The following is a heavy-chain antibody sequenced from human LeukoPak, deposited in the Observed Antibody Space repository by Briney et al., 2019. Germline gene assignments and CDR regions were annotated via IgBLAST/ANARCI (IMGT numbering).Heavy chain of an antibody. CDR2: ISYDGSNK. CDR1: GFTFNSFG. V-gene: IGHV3-30*03. D-gene: IGHD3-16*01. Sequence: GGSLRLSCATSGFTFNSFGMHWVRQAPGKGLEWVAFISYDGSNKDYADSVKGRFTISRDNSKNTLYLQVNSLRAEDTAVYYCARNPRLIWDLYFDYWGQGTLVTVSS. CDR3: ARNPRLIWDLYFDY. J-gene: IGHJ4*02.